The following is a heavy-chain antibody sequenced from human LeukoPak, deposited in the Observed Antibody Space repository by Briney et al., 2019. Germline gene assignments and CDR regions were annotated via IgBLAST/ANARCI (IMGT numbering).Heavy chain of an antibody. CDR2: ISSSSSYI. Sequence: GGSLRLSCAASGFTFSSYSMNWVRQAPGKGLEWVSSISSSSSYIYYADSVKGRFTISGDNAKNSLYLQMNSLRAEDTAVYYCAKEPPGFSGSYYASDYWGQGTLVTVSS. V-gene: IGHV3-21*01. CDR3: AKEPPGFSGSYYASDY. CDR1: GFTFSSYS. J-gene: IGHJ4*02. D-gene: IGHD3-10*01.